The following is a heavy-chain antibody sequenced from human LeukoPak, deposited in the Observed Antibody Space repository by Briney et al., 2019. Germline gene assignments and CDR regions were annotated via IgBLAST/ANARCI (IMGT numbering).Heavy chain of an antibody. J-gene: IGHJ5*02. CDR2: IYPGDSDT. D-gene: IGHD6-19*01. CDR3: ARRVHSSGWYWFDP. CDR1: GYSFSSYW. V-gene: IGHV5-51*01. Sequence: GESLKISCKGSGYSFSSYWIGWVRQMPGKGLEWMGIIYPGDSDTRYSPSFQGQVTFSADKSISTAYLQWSSLKASDTAMYYCARRVHSSGWYWFDPWGQGTLVTVSS.